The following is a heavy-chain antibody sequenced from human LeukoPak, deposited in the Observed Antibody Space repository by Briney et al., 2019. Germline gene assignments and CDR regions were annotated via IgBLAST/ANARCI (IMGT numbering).Heavy chain of an antibody. D-gene: IGHD3-3*01. CDR1: GGSISSYY. CDR3: ARPISFWSGHFDY. J-gene: IGHJ4*02. V-gene: IGHV4-59*04. Sequence: SSETLSLTCTVSGGSISSYYWSWIRQPPGKGLEWIGYIYYSGSTYYNPSLKSRVTMSVDTSKDQFSLKLSSVTAADTAVYYCARPISFWSGHFDYWGQGTLVTVSS. CDR2: IYYSGST.